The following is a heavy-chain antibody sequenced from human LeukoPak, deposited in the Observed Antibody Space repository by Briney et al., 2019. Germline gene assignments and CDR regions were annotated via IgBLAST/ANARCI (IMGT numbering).Heavy chain of an antibody. CDR1: GGSISSHY. J-gene: IGHJ4*02. CDR3: ATIKRGSIFGYFDF. V-gene: IGHV4-59*11. CDR2: MFDSVNT. Sequence: LPETLSLTCTVSGGSISSHYWSWIRQPPGKGLEWIPYMFDSVNTKDNPSLQGRLTLSADTSKNQFSLRLSSVAAADTAVYYCATIKRGSIFGYFDFWGQGIKVTVSS. D-gene: IGHD5-18*01.